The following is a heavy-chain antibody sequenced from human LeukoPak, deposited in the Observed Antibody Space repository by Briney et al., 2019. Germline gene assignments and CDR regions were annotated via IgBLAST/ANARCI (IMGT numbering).Heavy chain of an antibody. Sequence: PGGSLRLSCAASGFTVSNNYMSWVRRAAGEGLEWVSLIYSGGGTYYADSAKGRFTISRDNSKNTLYLQMNSLRAEDTAVYYCARNSGELGAWGQGTLVTVSS. CDR1: GFTVSNNY. CDR2: IYSGGGT. V-gene: IGHV3-53*01. D-gene: IGHD2-21*01. CDR3: ARNSGELGA. J-gene: IGHJ5*02.